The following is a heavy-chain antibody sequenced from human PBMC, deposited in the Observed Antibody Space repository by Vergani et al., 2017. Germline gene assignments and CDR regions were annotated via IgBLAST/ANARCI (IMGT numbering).Heavy chain of an antibody. CDR1: GFTFSSYA. Sequence: EVQLLESGGGLVQPGGSLRLSCAASGFTFSSYAMSWVRQAPGKGLEWVSAISGSGGSTYYADSVKGRFTISRDNSKNTLYLQMNSLRAEDTAVYYCARDSTSVYSSGWVFLRDDAFDIWGQGTMVTVSS. J-gene: IGHJ3*02. CDR2: ISGSGGST. D-gene: IGHD6-19*01. V-gene: IGHV3-23*01. CDR3: ARDSTSVYSSGWVFLRDDAFDI.